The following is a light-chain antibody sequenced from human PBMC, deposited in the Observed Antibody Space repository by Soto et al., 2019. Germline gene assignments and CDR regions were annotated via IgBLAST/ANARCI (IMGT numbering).Light chain of an antibody. V-gene: IGKV3-20*01. CDR3: QQYGSSPYT. Sequence: EIVLTQSPGTLSLSPGERASLSCRASQTFSSSYLAWYQQKPGQAPRLLIYGTSSRATDIPDRFSGSGSGTDFTLTISRLEPEDFAVYYCQQYGSSPYTFGLGTKLEIK. CDR1: QTFSSSY. CDR2: GTS. J-gene: IGKJ2*01.